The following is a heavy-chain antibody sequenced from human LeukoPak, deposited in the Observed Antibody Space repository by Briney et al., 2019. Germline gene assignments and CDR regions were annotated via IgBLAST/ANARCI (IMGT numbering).Heavy chain of an antibody. V-gene: IGHV4-39*01. CDR2: IRYSGPT. J-gene: IGHJ4*02. D-gene: IGHD5-24*01. Sequence: PSETLSLXCTVSGDSSSSRASFWGWVRQPPGKGLEWIGSIRYSGPTYYNPSLKSRVTIPVDTSKNQFSLKLSSVTAADTAVYYCVRHEEEDGYNAKTFDYWGQGTLVTVFS. CDR1: GDSSSSRASF. CDR3: VRHEEEDGYNAKTFDY.